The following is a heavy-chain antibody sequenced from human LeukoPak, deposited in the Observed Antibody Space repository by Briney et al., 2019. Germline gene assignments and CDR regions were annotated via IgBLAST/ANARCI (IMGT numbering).Heavy chain of an antibody. CDR3: ASMGYSSSWYQAYYYYYMDV. CDR1: GYTFTSYY. Sequence: ASVKVSCKASGYTFTSYYMHWVRQAPGQGLEWMGWINPNSGGTNYAQKFQGRVTMTRDTSISTAYMELSRLRSDDTAVYYCASMGYSSSWYQAYYYYYMDVWGKGTTVTVSS. J-gene: IGHJ6*03. V-gene: IGHV1-2*02. D-gene: IGHD6-13*01. CDR2: INPNSGGT.